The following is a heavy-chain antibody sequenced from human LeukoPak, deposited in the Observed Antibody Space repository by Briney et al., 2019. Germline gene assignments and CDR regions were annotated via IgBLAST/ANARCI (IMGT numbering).Heavy chain of an antibody. V-gene: IGHV3-21*06. CDR1: GFTFSSQD. Sequence: GGSLRLSCAASGFTFSSQDMNWARQAPGKGLEWVAYISTSGDSTKYADSVEGRFTISRDNAENSLYLLMNSLRVEDTAVYYCVKNGWLDYWGQGILVTVSS. CDR2: ISTSGDST. D-gene: IGHD6-19*01. J-gene: IGHJ4*02. CDR3: VKNGWLDY.